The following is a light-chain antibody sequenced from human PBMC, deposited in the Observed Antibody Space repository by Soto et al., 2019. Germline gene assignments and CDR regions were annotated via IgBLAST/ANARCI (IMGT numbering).Light chain of an antibody. J-gene: IGKJ1*01. CDR2: GAS. V-gene: IGKV3-20*01. CDR3: QQYGSSPVT. Sequence: EIVLTQSPGTLSLSPGERATLSCRASQSVSSSYLAWYQQKPGQAPRLLIYGASSRATGIPDRFSGSGSGTDFTLNISRLEHEDFAVYYCQQYGSSPVTFGRGTKVEIK. CDR1: QSVSSSY.